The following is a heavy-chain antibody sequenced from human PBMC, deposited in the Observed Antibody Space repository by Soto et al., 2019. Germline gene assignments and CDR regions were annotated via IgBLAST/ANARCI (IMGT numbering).Heavy chain of an antibody. D-gene: IGHD2-15*01. J-gene: IGHJ5*02. CDR3: ARQGVLKSRIFHWFDP. CDR2: INHSGST. CDR1: GGSFSGYY. V-gene: IGHV4-34*01. Sequence: PSETLSFTCAVYGGSFSGYYWSWIRQPPGKGLEWIGEINHSGSTNYNPSLKSRVTISVDTSKNQFSLKLSSVTAADTAVYYCARQGVLKSRIFHWFDPWGQGTLVTVSS.